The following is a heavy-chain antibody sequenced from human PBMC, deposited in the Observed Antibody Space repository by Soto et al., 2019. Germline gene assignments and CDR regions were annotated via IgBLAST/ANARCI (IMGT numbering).Heavy chain of an antibody. CDR1: GYSFMKYG. D-gene: IGHD2-2*01. V-gene: IGHV1-18*01. CDR2: ISPYSGYT. J-gene: IGHJ4*02. Sequence: ASVKVSCKGFGYSFMKYGINWVRQAPGQGLEWVGWISPYSGYTHSAQKFHGRLTLTTDTAASTAYMELRILRSADTALYYCAREDSVLLPAAHPSSFVSWGQGTLVTVSS. CDR3: AREDSVLLPAAHPSSFVS.